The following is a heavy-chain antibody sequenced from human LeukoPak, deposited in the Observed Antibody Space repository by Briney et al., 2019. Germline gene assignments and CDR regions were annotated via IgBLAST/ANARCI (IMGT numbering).Heavy chain of an antibody. CDR3: ARDRARVGSGSYYSSVNFDY. CDR2: ISSSGSTI. V-gene: IGHV3-48*03. CDR1: GFTFSSYE. Sequence: PGGSPRLSCAASGFTFSSYEMNWVRQAPGKGLEWVSYISSSGSTIYYADSVKGRFTISRDNAKNSLYLQMNSLRAEDTAVYYCARDRARVGSGSYYSSVNFDYWGQGTLVTVSS. J-gene: IGHJ4*02. D-gene: IGHD3-10*01.